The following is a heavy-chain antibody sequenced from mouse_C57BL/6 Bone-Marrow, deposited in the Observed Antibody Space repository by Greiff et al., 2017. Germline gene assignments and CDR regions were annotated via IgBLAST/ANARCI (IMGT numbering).Heavy chain of an antibody. Sequence: VQLQQSGPELVKPGASVKISCKASGYTFTDYYMNWVKQSHGKSLEWIGDINPNNGGTSYNQKFKGKATLNVDKSSSTAYMELRSLTSEDSAVYYCARSVWDAMDYWGQGTSVTVSS. CDR1: GYTFTDYY. CDR2: INPNNGGT. V-gene: IGHV1-26*01. J-gene: IGHJ4*01. D-gene: IGHD4-1*01. CDR3: ARSVWDAMDY.